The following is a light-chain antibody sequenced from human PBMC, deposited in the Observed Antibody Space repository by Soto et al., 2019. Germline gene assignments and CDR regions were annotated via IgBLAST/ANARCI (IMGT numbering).Light chain of an antibody. CDR3: QQRSNWPLT. CDR1: QSVYSY. J-gene: IGKJ4*01. Sequence: EIVLTQSPATLSLSLGERATLSCRASQSVYSYLAWYQQKPGQAPRLLIYDASNRATGIPARFSGSGSGTDFTLTISSLEPEDLAVYYCQQRSNWPLTFGGGTKVEIK. CDR2: DAS. V-gene: IGKV3-11*01.